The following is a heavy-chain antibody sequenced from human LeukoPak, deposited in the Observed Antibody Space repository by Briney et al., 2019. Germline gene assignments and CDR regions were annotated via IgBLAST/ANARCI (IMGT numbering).Heavy chain of an antibody. CDR1: GFTFSSYS. Sequence: PGGSLRLSCAASGFTFSSYSMNWVRQAPGKGLEWVSSISSSSSYIYYADSVKGRFTISRDNAKNSLYLQMNSLRAEDTAVYYCARDLVRKAETYYDFWSGYSSLGYWGQGTLVTVSS. CDR3: ARDLVRKAETYYDFWSGYSSLGY. CDR2: ISSSSSYI. D-gene: IGHD3-3*01. V-gene: IGHV3-21*01. J-gene: IGHJ4*02.